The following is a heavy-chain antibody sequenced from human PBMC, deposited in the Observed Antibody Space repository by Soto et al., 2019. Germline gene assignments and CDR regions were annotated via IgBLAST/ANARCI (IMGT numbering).Heavy chain of an antibody. V-gene: IGHV1-2*04. Sequence: ASVKVSCKASGYTFTGYYMHWVRQAPGQVLEWMGLINPNSGGTNYAQKFQGWVTMTRDTSISTAYMELSRLRSDDTAVYYCARDASRGSLTDFDYWGQGTLVTVSS. CDR3: ARDASRGSLTDFDY. CDR1: GYTFTGYY. J-gene: IGHJ4*02. D-gene: IGHD2-15*01. CDR2: INPNSGGT.